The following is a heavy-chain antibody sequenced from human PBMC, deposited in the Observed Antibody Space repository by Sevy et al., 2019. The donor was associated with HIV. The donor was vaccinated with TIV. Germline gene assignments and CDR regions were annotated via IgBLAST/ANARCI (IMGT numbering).Heavy chain of an antibody. J-gene: IGHJ4*02. CDR2: MNPSRGNT. CDR3: ARRRGFGELLGLGY. V-gene: IGHV1-8*01. D-gene: IGHD3-10*01. Sequence: ASVKVSCRTSGYTFTTYDINWVRQATGQGLEWMGWMNPSRGNTGSAQKFQGRLTMTRETSTSTAYMELSSLESQDTAVYYCARRRGFGELLGLGYWGQGTLVNVSS. CDR1: GYTFTTYD.